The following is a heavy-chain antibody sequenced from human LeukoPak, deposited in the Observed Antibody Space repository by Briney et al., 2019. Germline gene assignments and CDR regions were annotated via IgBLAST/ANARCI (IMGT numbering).Heavy chain of an antibody. D-gene: IGHD5-18*01. J-gene: IGHJ4*02. Sequence: GASVKVSCKASGGTFSSYAISWVRQAPGQGLEWMGRIIPILGIANYAQKFQGRVTITADKSTSTAYMELSSLRSEDTAVYYCASQSGCSYGPLDYWGQGTLVTVSS. CDR2: IIPILGIA. V-gene: IGHV1-69*04. CDR3: ASQSGCSYGPLDY. CDR1: GGTFSSYA.